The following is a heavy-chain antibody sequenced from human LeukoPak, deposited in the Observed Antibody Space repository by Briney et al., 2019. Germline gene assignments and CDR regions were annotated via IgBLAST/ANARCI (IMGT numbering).Heavy chain of an antibody. J-gene: IGHJ3*02. Sequence: GESLKISCKGSGYSFTSYWIGWVRQMPVKGLEWMGIIYPGDSDTRYSPSFQGQVTISADKSISTAYLQWSSLKASDTAMYYCARPLRTGVVYDAFDIWGQGTMVTVSS. CDR2: IYPGDSDT. D-gene: IGHD3-3*01. CDR3: ARPLRTGVVYDAFDI. CDR1: GYSFTSYW. V-gene: IGHV5-51*01.